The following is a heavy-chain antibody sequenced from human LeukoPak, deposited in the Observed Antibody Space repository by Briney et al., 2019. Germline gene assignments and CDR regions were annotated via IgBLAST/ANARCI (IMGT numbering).Heavy chain of an antibody. D-gene: IGHD6-19*01. CDR2: IFPIFGTA. V-gene: IGHV1-69*13. CDR3: AVLPGIAVAGTALTDY. CDR1: GGTFSSYA. Sequence: GASVKVSCKASGGTFSSYAISWVRQAPGQGLEWMGGIFPIFGTANYAQKFQGRVTITADESTSTAYMELSSLRSEDTAVYYCAVLPGIAVAGTALTDYWGQGTLVTVSS. J-gene: IGHJ4*02.